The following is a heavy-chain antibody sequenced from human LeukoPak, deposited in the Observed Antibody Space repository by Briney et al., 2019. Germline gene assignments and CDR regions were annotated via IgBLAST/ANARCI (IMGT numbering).Heavy chain of an antibody. V-gene: IGHV4-34*01. CDR2: INHSGST. Sequence: KPSETLSLTCAVYGGSFSGYYWSWIRQPPGKGLEWIGEINHSGSTNYNPSLKSRVTISVDTSKNQFSLKLSSVTAADTAVYYCALRIAVAGTAFDYWGQGTLVTVSS. CDR3: ALRIAVAGTAFDY. D-gene: IGHD6-19*01. CDR1: GGSFSGYY. J-gene: IGHJ4*02.